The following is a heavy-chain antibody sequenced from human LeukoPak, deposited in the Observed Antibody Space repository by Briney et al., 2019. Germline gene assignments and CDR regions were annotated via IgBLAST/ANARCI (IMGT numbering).Heavy chain of an antibody. J-gene: IGHJ3*02. D-gene: IGHD3-16*01. CDR2: INPNSGGT. CDR1: GYTFTGYY. Sequence: ASVKVSCKASGYTFTGYYIHWVRQAPGQGLEWMGWINPNSGGTNYAQKFQGRVTMTRDTSISTAYMELTRLTSDDTAVYYCARAYWGEYDAFDIWGQGTMVTVSS. V-gene: IGHV1-2*02. CDR3: ARAYWGEYDAFDI.